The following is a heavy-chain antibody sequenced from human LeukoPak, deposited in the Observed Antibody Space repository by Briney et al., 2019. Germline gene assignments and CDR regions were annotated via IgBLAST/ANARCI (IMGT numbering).Heavy chain of an antibody. CDR1: GFTFSSYS. CDR2: ISSSSSYI. D-gene: IGHD3-22*01. CDR3: ARDLRPLYYYDSSGYYRFPYYFDY. Sequence: PGGSLRLSCAASGFTFSSYSMNWVRQAPGKGLEWVSSISSSSSYIYCADSVKGRFTISRDNAKNSLYLQMNSLRAEDTAVYYCARDLRPLYYYDSSGYYRFPYYFDYWGQGTLVTVSS. J-gene: IGHJ4*02. V-gene: IGHV3-21*01.